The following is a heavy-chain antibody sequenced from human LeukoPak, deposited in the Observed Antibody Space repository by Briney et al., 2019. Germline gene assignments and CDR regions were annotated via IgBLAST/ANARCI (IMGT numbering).Heavy chain of an antibody. V-gene: IGHV3-21*01. CDR2: ISSSSSYI. D-gene: IGHD6-19*01. J-gene: IGHJ4*02. Sequence: GGSLRLSCAASGFTFSSYSMNWVRQAPGKGLEWVSSISSSSSYIYYADSVKGRFTISRDNAKNSLYLQINSLRAEDTAVYYCARTSSGWYRLVDYWGQGTLVTVSS. CDR3: ARTSSGWYRLVDY. CDR1: GFTFSSYS.